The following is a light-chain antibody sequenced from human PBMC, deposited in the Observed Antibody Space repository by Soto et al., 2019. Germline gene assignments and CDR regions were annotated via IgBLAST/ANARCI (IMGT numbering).Light chain of an antibody. CDR3: VLYMDSGSPVV. CDR2: NTK. Sequence: QTVVTQEPSLSVSPGGTVTLTCGLSSGSVSINHYPCWYHQTPGQAPRTPIYNTKTRSSGVPNRFSGSILGSKAALTITGAQADDESDYYCVLYMDSGSPVVFGGGTKLTVL. J-gene: IGLJ2*01. CDR1: SGSVSINHY. V-gene: IGLV8-61*01.